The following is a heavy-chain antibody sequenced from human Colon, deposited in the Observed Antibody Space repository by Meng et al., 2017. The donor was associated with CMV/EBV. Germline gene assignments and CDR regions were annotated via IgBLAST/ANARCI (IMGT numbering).Heavy chain of an antibody. J-gene: IGHJ5*02. CDR3: ATPPADCIGTVCYDP. CDR2: IISILAKT. CDR1: GGTFASYT. D-gene: IGHD2-8*02. Sequence: SGGTFASYTLNWVRQAPGQGFEWMGRIISILAKTQYAQKFQGRITITADTSTNTVYMDLISLSPDDTAVYYCATPPADCIGTVCYDPWGHGTLVTVSS. V-gene: IGHV1-69*02.